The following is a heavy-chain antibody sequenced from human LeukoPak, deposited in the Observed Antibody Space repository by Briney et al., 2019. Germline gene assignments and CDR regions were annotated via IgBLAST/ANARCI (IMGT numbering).Heavy chain of an antibody. D-gene: IGHD2-21*01. Sequence: SVKVSCKTSGITFTSFSIEWVRQARGQRLEWIGWIVVGSGNTKYAQKFQDRVTITRDMSTRTAYMELNSLRSEDTAVYYCAADVIPGPKGFDPWGQGTLVTVSS. CDR3: AADVIPGPKGFDP. CDR2: IVVGSGNT. J-gene: IGHJ5*02. CDR1: GITFTSFS. V-gene: IGHV1-58*02.